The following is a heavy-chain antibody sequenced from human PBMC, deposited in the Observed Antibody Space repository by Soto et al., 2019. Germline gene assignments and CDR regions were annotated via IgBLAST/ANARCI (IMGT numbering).Heavy chain of an antibody. CDR1: GFTFSSDS. CDR2: ISSSGGDI. V-gene: IGHV3-21*01. J-gene: IGHJ4*02. D-gene: IGHD5-18*01. CDR3: AGAEYRYGYCLDY. Sequence: EAQLVESGGGLVKPGGSLRLSCAGSGFTFSSDSMNWVRQAPGQGLEWVSSISSSGGDIHYADSVKGRFTISRDNANKLLCLQMNSLGAEDTAVYYCAGAEYRYGYCLDYWGQGTPVTVSS.